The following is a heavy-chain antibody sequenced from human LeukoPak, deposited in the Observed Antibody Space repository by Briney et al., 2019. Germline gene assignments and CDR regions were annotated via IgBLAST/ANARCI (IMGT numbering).Heavy chain of an antibody. Sequence: PGGSLRLSCAASGFTFSSYWMHWVRQAPGKGLVWVSRINGDGSTTTYADSVTGRFTISRDNAKNTQYLQMNRLGAEDTAVYYCARVSIGAWYFELWGRGTLVTVSS. V-gene: IGHV3-74*01. D-gene: IGHD3-16*01. CDR2: INGDGSTT. J-gene: IGHJ2*01. CDR3: ARVSIGAWYFEL. CDR1: GFTFSSYW.